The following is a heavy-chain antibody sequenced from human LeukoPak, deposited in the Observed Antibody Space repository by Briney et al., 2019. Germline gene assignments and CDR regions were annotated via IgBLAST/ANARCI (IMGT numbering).Heavy chain of an antibody. Sequence: ASVTVSFKASGYTFTSHGISWVRQAPGQGLEWMGWISAYNGNTNYAQKLQGRVTITTDTSTSTAYMELRSLRSDDTAVYYCARVRIAARLVDYWGQGTLVTVSS. J-gene: IGHJ4*02. CDR2: ISAYNGNT. CDR1: GYTFTSHG. V-gene: IGHV1-18*01. CDR3: ARVRIAARLVDY. D-gene: IGHD6-6*01.